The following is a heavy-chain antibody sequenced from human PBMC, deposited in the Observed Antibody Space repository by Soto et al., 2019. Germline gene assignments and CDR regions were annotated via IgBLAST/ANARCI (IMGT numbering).Heavy chain of an antibody. J-gene: IGHJ6*02. V-gene: IGHV3-73*01. CDR2: IRSKANSYAT. CDR3: TMTGMDV. Sequence: EVQLVESGGGLVQPGGSLKLSCAASGFTFSGSAMHWVRQASGKGLEWVGRIRSKANSYATAYAASVKGRFTISRDDSKNTAYLQMNSLKPEDTAVYSCTMTGMDVWGQGTTVTVSS. CDR1: GFTFSGSA.